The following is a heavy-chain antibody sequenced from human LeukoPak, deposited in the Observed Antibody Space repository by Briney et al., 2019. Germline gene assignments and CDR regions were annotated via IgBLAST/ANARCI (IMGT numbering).Heavy chain of an antibody. CDR1: GFTFSNYW. Sequence: PGGSLRLSCAASGFTFSNYWMHWVRQAPGKGLLWVSHINSDGSSATYADSVKGRFTISRDNAKNTLYLQMNSLRAEDTAVYYCARDVISLPLYCGGDCYSFDYWGQGTLVTVSS. V-gene: IGHV3-74*01. CDR2: INSDGSSA. D-gene: IGHD2-21*02. CDR3: ARDVISLPLYCGGDCYSFDY. J-gene: IGHJ4*02.